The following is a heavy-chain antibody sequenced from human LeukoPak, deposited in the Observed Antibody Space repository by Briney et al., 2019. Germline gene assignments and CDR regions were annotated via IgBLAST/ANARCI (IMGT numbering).Heavy chain of an antibody. Sequence: SETLSLTCTVSGGSISSHYWSWIRQPPGKGLEWIGYIYYSGSTNSNPSLKSRVTISVDTSKNQFSLKLSSVTAADTAVYYCARSMGDRAGLLLYYFDYWGQGTLVTVSS. V-gene: IGHV4-59*11. D-gene: IGHD2-21*02. CDR2: IYYSGST. CDR1: GGSISSHY. CDR3: ARSMGDRAGLLLYYFDY. J-gene: IGHJ4*02.